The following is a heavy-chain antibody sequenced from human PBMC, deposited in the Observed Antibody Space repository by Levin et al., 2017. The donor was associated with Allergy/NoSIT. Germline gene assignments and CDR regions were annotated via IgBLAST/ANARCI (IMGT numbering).Heavy chain of an antibody. CDR2: IYAGGST. V-gene: IGHV3-53*01. CDR3: ARVGGSYYRHDAFDI. Sequence: PGGSLRLSCAASGFSVSGNYMTWVRQAPAKGLEWVSVIYAGGSTYYADSVKGRFTISRDKSKNTLYLQMNSLRAEDTAVYYCARVGGSYYRHDAFDIWGQGTMVTVSS. D-gene: IGHD1-26*01. CDR1: GFSVSGNY. J-gene: IGHJ3*02.